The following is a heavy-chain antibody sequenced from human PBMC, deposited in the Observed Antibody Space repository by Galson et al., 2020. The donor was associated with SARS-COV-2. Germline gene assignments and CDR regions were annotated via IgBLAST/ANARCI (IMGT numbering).Heavy chain of an antibody. CDR1: GFTFSSYE. Sequence: GGSLRLSCAASGFTFSSYEMNWVRQAPGKGLEWVSYISSSGSTIYYADSVKGRFTISRDNAKHSLYLQMNSLRAEDTAVYYCARVHSGPSSGNYVIMNYGMGVWGKGTTVTGAS. J-gene: IGHJ6*04. CDR3: ARVHSGPSSGNYVIMNYGMGV. D-gene: IGHD1-7*01. CDR2: ISSSGSTI. V-gene: IGHV3-48*03.